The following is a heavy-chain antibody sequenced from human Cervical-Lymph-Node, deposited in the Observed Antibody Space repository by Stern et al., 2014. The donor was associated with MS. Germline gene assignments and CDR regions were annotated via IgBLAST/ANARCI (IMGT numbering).Heavy chain of an antibody. CDR2: INTDGSST. CDR1: GLTFSNYW. Sequence: EVQLVESGGGLVQRGGSLRLSCEASGLTFSNYWMHWVRQAPGKGLVWVSRINTDGSSTTYADAVKGRFTISRDNAKNTVYLQTSGLTAADTAVYYCATYTSGSQLWLKYWGQGTLVTVSS. V-gene: IGHV3-74*01. CDR3: ATYTSGSQLWLKY. J-gene: IGHJ4*02. D-gene: IGHD5-18*01.